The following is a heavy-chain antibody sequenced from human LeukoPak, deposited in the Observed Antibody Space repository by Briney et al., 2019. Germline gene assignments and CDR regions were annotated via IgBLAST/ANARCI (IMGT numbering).Heavy chain of an antibody. Sequence: PGGSLRLSCAASGFTFSSYSMIWVRQAPGKGLEWVSYISSSSSTIYYADSVKGRFTISRDNAKNSLFLQMNSLRDEDTAVYYCARRRYYYDTSGLEYWGQGTPVTVSS. CDR3: ARRRYYYDTSGLEY. CDR1: GFTFSSYS. CDR2: ISSSSSTI. J-gene: IGHJ4*02. D-gene: IGHD3-22*01. V-gene: IGHV3-48*02.